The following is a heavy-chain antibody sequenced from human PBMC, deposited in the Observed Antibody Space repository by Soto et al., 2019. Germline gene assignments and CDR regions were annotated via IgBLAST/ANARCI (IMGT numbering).Heavy chain of an antibody. CDR2: INWNGGSM. CDR1: GFTFDDYG. V-gene: IGHV3-20*04. J-gene: IGHJ4*02. CDR3: ASGTNGAFFVY. D-gene: IGHD2-8*01. Sequence: GALRLSCAASGFTFDDYGMNWVRQTPGKGLEWVSGINWNGGSMGYADSVKGRFTISRDNVKNSLYLQMNSLRAEDTAVYYCASGTNGAFFVYWGQGILVTVSS.